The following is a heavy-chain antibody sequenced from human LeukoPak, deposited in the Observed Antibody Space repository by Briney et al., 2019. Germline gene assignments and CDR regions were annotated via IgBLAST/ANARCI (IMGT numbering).Heavy chain of an antibody. V-gene: IGHV1-46*01. CDR1: GYTFTSYY. Sequence: ASVKVSCKASGYTFTSYYMHWVRQAPGQGLEWMGIINPSGGSTSYAQKFQGRVTMTRDMSTSTVYMELSSLRSEDTAVYYCARDTVTTGWFDPWGQGTLVTVSS. J-gene: IGHJ5*02. CDR3: ARDTVTTGWFDP. CDR2: INPSGGST. D-gene: IGHD4-17*01.